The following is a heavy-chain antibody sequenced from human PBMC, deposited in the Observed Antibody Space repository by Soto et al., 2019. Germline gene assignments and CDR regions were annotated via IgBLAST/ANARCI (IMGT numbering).Heavy chain of an antibody. CDR2: ISGSGGST. D-gene: IGHD5-12*01. V-gene: IGHV3-23*01. CDR3: AKGPEPVATIPASYYYGMDV. CDR1: GFTFSSYA. J-gene: IGHJ6*02. Sequence: PGGSLRLSCAASGFTFSSYAMSWVRQAPGKGLEWVSAISGSGGSTYYADSVKGRFTISRDNSKNTLYLQMNSLRAEDTAVYYCAKGPEPVATIPASYYYGMDVCGQGTTVTVSS.